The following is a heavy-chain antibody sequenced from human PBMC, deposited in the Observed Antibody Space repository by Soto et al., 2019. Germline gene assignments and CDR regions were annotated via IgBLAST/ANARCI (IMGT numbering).Heavy chain of an antibody. CDR1: GFTVSSNY. D-gene: IGHD4-17*01. V-gene: IGHV3-53*01. J-gene: IGHJ4*02. CDR2: IYSGGST. Sequence: GGSLRLSCAASGFTVSSNYMSWVRQAPGKGLEWVSVIYSGGSTYYADSVKGRFTISRDNSKNTLYLQMNSLRAEDTVVYYCAGQTERGDYHYWGQGTLVTSPQ. CDR3: AGQTERGDYHY.